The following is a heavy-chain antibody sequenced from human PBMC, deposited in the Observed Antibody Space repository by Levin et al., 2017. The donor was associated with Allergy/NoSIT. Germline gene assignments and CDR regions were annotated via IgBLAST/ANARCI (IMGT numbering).Heavy chain of an antibody. CDR2: INHSGST. D-gene: IGHD1-26*01. Sequence: SQTLSLTCAVYGGSFSGYYWSWIRQPPGKGLEWIGEINHSGSTNYNPSLKSRVTISVDTSKNQFSLKLSSVTAADTAVYYCARGRNEGATAYYYYGMDVWGQGTTVTVSS. CDR3: ARGRNEGATAYYYYGMDV. V-gene: IGHV4-34*01. CDR1: GGSFSGYY. J-gene: IGHJ6*02.